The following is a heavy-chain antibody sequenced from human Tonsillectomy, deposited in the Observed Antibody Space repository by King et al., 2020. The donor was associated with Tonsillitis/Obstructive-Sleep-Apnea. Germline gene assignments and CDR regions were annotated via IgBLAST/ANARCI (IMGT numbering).Heavy chain of an antibody. V-gene: IGHV1-18*01. CDR2: ISAYNGNT. CDR3: ARDFPSRLRPHDAFDI. J-gene: IGHJ3*02. D-gene: IGHD4-17*01. CDR1: GYTFTSYG. Sequence: QLVQSGAEVKKPGASVKVSCKASGYTFTSYGISWVRQAPGQGLEWMGWISAYNGNTNYAQKLQGRVTMTTDTSTSTAYMALRSLRSDDTAVYYFARDFPSRLRPHDAFDIWGQGTMVTVSS.